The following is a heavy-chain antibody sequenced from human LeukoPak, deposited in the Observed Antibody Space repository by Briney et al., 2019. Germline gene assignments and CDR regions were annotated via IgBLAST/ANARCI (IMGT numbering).Heavy chain of an antibody. D-gene: IGHD3-22*01. CDR2: ISYDGSNK. CDR3: AREFPLNYYDSRALGAFDI. J-gene: IGHJ3*02. Sequence: GRSLRLSCAASGFTFSSYAMHWVRQAAGKGLEWVAVISYDGSNKYYADSVKGRFTISRDNSKNTLYLQMNSLRAEDTAVYYCAREFPLNYYDSRALGAFDIWGQGTMVTVSS. CDR1: GFTFSSYA. V-gene: IGHV3-30-3*01.